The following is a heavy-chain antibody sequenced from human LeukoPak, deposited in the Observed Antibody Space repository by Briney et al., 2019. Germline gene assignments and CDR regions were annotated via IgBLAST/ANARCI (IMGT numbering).Heavy chain of an antibody. D-gene: IGHD3-3*01. CDR2: IYPGDSDT. Sequence: GESLKISCKGSGSSFTSYWIGWVRQMPGKGLEWMGIIYPGDSDTRYSPSFQGQVTISADKSISTAYLQWSSLKASDTAMYYCARPTRITIFGVVTRGAFDIWGQGTMVTVSS. CDR3: ARPTRITIFGVVTRGAFDI. V-gene: IGHV5-51*01. CDR1: GSSFTSYW. J-gene: IGHJ3*02.